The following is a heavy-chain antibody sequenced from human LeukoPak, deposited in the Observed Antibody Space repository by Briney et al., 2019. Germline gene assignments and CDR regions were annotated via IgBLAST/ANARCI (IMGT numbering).Heavy chain of an antibody. J-gene: IGHJ3*02. V-gene: IGHV1-8*01. D-gene: IGHD5-12*01. CDR1: GYTFTSYD. CDR2: MNPNSGNT. CDR3: APGGYIGYGHAFDI. Sequence: ASVKVSCKASGYTFTSYDINWVRQATGQGLECMGWMNPNSGNTGYAQKFQGRVTMTRNTSISTAYMELSSLRSEDTAVYYCAPGGYIGYGHAFDIWGQGTMVTVSS.